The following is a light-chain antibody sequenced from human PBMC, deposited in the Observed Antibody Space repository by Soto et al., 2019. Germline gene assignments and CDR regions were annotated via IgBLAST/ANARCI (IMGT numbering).Light chain of an antibody. CDR3: SSYASSSTYA. V-gene: IGLV2-14*01. Sequence: ALTQPASVSGSPGQSITISCTGTSSDVGGYNYVSWYQQHPGKAPKLMIYEVSNRPSGVSNRFSGSKSGNTASLTISGLQAEDEADYYCSSYASSSTYAFGTGTKV. J-gene: IGLJ1*01. CDR1: SSDVGGYNY. CDR2: EVS.